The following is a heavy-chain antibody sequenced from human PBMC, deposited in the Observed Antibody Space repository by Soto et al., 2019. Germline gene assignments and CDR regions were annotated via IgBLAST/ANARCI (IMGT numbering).Heavy chain of an antibody. V-gene: IGHV1-18*01. Sequence: ASVKVSCKASGYTFTSYGISWVRQAPGQGLEWMGWISAYNGNTNYAQKLQGRVTMTTDTSTSTAYMELRSLRSDDTAVYYCAGSTSSTSFLDYWGQGTLVTVSS. D-gene: IGHD6-6*01. J-gene: IGHJ4*02. CDR1: GYTFTSYG. CDR2: ISAYNGNT. CDR3: AGSTSSTSFLDY.